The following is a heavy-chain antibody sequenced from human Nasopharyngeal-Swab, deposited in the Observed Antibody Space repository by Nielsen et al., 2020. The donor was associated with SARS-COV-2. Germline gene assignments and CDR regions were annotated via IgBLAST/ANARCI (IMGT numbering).Heavy chain of an antibody. D-gene: IGHD5-12*01. Sequence: SVKVSCKASGGTFSSYAISWVRQAPGQGLEWMGGIIPILGIANYAQKFQGRVTITADKSTSTAYMELRSLRSDDTAVYYCARYSGYDSDYWGQGTLVTVSS. CDR2: IIPILGIA. CDR3: ARYSGYDSDY. J-gene: IGHJ4*02. CDR1: GGTFSSYA. V-gene: IGHV1-69*10.